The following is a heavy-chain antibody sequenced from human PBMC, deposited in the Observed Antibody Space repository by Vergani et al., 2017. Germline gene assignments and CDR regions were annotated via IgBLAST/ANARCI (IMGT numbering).Heavy chain of an antibody. J-gene: IGHJ4*02. CDR1: GFTFSSYG. Sequence: QVQLVESGGGVVQRGGSLRLSCAASGFTFSSYGMHWVRQAPGKGLEWVAFIRYDGSNKYYADSVKGRFTISRDNSKNTLYLQMNSLRAEDTAVYYCAKAVTYYYGSGSPHDYWGQGTLVTVSS. CDR3: AKAVTYYYGSGSPHDY. CDR2: IRYDGSNK. V-gene: IGHV3-30*02. D-gene: IGHD3-10*01.